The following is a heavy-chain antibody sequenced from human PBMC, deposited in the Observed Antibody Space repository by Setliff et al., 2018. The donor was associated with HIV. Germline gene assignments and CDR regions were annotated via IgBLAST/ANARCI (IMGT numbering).Heavy chain of an antibody. Sequence: ASVKVSCKTSGYTFTAYYIHWVRQAPGQGLEWMGRIHPNSGGTAYPQKFQGRVAMTRDTSLSTAYMELRRLTSDDTAVYYCVRNPHPTVVVPRDSHYYTMNIWGKGTMVTVSS. D-gene: IGHD2-21*01. V-gene: IGHV1-2*06. CDR3: VRNPHPTVVVPRDSHYYTMNI. J-gene: IGHJ6*03. CDR1: GYTFTAYY. CDR2: IHPNSGGT.